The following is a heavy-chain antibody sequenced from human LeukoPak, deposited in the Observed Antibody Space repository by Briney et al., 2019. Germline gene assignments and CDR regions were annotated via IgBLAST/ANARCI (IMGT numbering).Heavy chain of an antibody. CDR3: ARRNNWRVGYFDY. D-gene: IGHD1-20*01. V-gene: IGHV4-4*02. J-gene: IGHJ4*02. CDR1: GGSISSSNW. CDR2: IYHSGST. Sequence: NPSGTLSLTCAVSGGSISSSNWWSWVRQPPGKGLEWIGEIYHSGSTNYNPSLKSRVTISVDKSKNQFSLKLSSVTAADTAVYYCARRNNWRVGYFDYWGQGTLVTVSS.